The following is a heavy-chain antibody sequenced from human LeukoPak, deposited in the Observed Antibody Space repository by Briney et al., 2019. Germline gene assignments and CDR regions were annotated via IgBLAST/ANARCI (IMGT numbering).Heavy chain of an antibody. V-gene: IGHV4-4*07. J-gene: IGHJ5*02. Sequence: PETLSLTCTVSGGSITSDYWSWIRQPAGKGLEWIGRIYTSGSTNYNPSLKSRVTMSVDTSKNQFSLKLSSVTAADTAVYYCARDYGDYENWFDPWGQGTLVTVSS. CDR1: GGSITSDY. CDR3: ARDYGDYENWFDP. CDR2: IYTSGST. D-gene: IGHD4-17*01.